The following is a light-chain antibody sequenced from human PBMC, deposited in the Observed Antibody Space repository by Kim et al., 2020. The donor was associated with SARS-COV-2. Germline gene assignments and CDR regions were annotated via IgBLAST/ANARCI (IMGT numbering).Light chain of an antibody. Sequence: IQLTQSPSSLSASVGDRVTITCRASQGISSYLAWYQQKPGKAPNLLIYAASTLQSGVPSRFSGSGSGADFTLTISSLQSEDFATYYCQQDYTYPRTFGQGTKVDIK. CDR3: QQDYTYPRT. CDR2: AAS. CDR1: QGISSY. V-gene: IGKV1-9*01. J-gene: IGKJ1*01.